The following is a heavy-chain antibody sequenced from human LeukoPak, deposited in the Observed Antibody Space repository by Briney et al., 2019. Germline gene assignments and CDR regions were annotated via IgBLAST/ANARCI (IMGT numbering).Heavy chain of an antibody. CDR1: GFTFSNYG. V-gene: IGHV3-30*02. D-gene: IGHD1-26*01. CDR2: IRYDGTNK. J-gene: IGHJ3*02. Sequence: GGSLRLSCAASGFTFSNYGVHWVRQAPGKGLEWVAIIRYDGTNKYYADSVKGRFTISRDNSKNTLYLQMNSLRAEDTAVYYCARGGSYLSAFDIWGQGTMVTVSS. CDR3: ARGGSYLSAFDI.